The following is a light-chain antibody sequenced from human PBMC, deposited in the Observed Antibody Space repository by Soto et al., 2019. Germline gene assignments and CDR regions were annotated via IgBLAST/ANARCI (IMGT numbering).Light chain of an antibody. CDR1: SSNIGAGYD. J-gene: IGLJ1*01. CDR3: HSYDSSLSASV. CDR2: GTT. V-gene: IGLV1-40*01. Sequence: HSVLTQPPSVSGAPGQRVTISCTGRSSNIGAGYDVHWYQHLPGTAPKLLIYGTTNRPSGVPDRFSGSKSGISASLAITGLQAEDEADYYCHSYDSSLSASVFGDGTKVSVL.